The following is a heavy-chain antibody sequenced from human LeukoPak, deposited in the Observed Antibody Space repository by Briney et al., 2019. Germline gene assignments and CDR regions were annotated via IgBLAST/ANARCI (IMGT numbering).Heavy chain of an antibody. J-gene: IGHJ4*02. V-gene: IGHV3-30*02. CDR1: GFTFSSYG. CDR3: AKDLRFLEWLPDFDY. CDR2: IRYDGSNK. D-gene: IGHD3-3*01. Sequence: GGSLRLSCAASGFTFSSYGMRWVRQAPGKGLEWVAFIRYDGSNKYYADSVKGRFTISRDNSKNTLYLQMNSLRAEDTAVYYCAKDLRFLEWLPDFDYWGQGTVVTVSS.